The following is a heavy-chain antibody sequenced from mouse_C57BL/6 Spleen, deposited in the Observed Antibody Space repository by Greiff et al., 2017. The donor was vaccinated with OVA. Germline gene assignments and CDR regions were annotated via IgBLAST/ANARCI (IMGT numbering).Heavy chain of an antibody. CDR3: AREEIRYDYYAMDY. D-gene: IGHD2-14*01. V-gene: IGHV5-4*01. CDR1: GFTFSSYA. Sequence: DVMLVESGGGLVKPGGSLKLSCAASGFTFSSYAMSWVRQTPEKRLEWVATISDGGSYTYYPDNVKGRFTISRDNAKNNLYQQMSHLKSEDTAMYYCAREEIRYDYYAMDYWGQGTSVTVSS. J-gene: IGHJ4*01. CDR2: ISDGGSYT.